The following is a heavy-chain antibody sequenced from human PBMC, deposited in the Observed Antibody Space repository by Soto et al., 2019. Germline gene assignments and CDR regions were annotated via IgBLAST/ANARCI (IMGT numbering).Heavy chain of an antibody. V-gene: IGHV3-23*01. CDR1: GFTFSSYA. J-gene: IGHJ4*02. CDR2: ISGSGGST. D-gene: IGHD2-8*01. CDR3: ASGGGDCTNGVCYYY. Sequence: EVQLLASGGGLVQPGGSLRLSCAASGFTFSSYAMSWVRQAPGKGLEWVSAISGSGGSTYYADSVKGRFTISRDNSKNTRYLQMNSLRAEDTAVYYCASGGGDCTNGVCYYYWGQGTLVTVSS.